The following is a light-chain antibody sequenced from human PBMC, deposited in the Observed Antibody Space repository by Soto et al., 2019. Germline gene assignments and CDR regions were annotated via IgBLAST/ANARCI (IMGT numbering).Light chain of an antibody. J-gene: IGLJ1*01. CDR1: SSDVGGYNS. Sequence: QSALTQPASVSGSPGLSIAISCTGTSSDVGGYNSVSWYQQHPGKAPKLMIYDVSDRPSGVSNRFSGSKSGNTAYLTISGLQAEDEGDYYCSSYTTGGSYVFGTGTQLTVL. CDR3: SSYTTGGSYV. CDR2: DVS. V-gene: IGLV2-14*01.